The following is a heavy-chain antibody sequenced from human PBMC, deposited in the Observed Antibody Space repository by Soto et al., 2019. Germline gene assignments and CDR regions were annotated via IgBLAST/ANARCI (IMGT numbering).Heavy chain of an antibody. V-gene: IGHV1-69*13. J-gene: IGHJ6*02. Sequence: SVKVSCKASGGTFSSYAISWVRQAPGQGLEWMGGIIPIFGTANYAQKFQGRVTITADESTSTAYMELSSLRSEDTAVYYCARGLEPTGTGAYYYYGMDVWGQGTTVTISS. CDR3: ARGLEPTGTGAYYYYGMDV. CDR2: IIPIFGTA. CDR1: GGTFSSYA. D-gene: IGHD1-1*01.